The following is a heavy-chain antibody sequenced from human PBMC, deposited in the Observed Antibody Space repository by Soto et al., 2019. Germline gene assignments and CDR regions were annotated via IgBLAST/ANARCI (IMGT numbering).Heavy chain of an antibody. CDR3: ARAHFYDSSGYYPNFDS. Sequence: QVQLVQSGAEVKKPGASVKVSCKASGYTFTSYDINWVRQATGQGLEWMGWMNPNSGNTGYAQKFQGRVTMTRNTSISTAYMGGRGLRSEDRAVYYCARAHFYDSSGYYPNFDSWGQGTLVTVSS. D-gene: IGHD3-22*01. CDR1: GYTFTSYD. V-gene: IGHV1-8*01. J-gene: IGHJ4*02. CDR2: MNPNSGNT.